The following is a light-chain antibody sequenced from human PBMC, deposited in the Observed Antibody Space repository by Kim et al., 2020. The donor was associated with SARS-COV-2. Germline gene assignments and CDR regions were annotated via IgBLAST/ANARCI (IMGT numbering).Light chain of an antibody. CDR3: CSYAPGSTII. CDR1: SSDVGNYNL. J-gene: IGLJ2*01. Sequence: QSALTQPASVSGSPGQSITISCTGTSSDVGNYNLVSWYQHHAGKAPKLLIYEVTKRPSGVSDRFSGSKSGNMASLTFAGLQAEDEADYYCCSYAPGSTIIFGAGTQLTVL. CDR2: EVT. V-gene: IGLV2-23*02.